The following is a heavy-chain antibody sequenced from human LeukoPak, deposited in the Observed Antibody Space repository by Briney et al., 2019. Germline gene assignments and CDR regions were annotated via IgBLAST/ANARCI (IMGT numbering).Heavy chain of an antibody. V-gene: IGHV3-21*01. CDR3: ARGPRAKTYYYDSSGYLFDY. CDR2: ISSSSSYI. J-gene: IGHJ4*02. CDR1: GFTFSSYS. Sequence: GGSLRLSCAASGFTFSSYSMNWVRQAPGKGLEWVSSISSSSSYIYYADSVKGRFTISRDNAKNSLYLRMNSLRAEDTAVYYCARGPRAKTYYYDSSGYLFDYWGQGTLVTVSS. D-gene: IGHD3-22*01.